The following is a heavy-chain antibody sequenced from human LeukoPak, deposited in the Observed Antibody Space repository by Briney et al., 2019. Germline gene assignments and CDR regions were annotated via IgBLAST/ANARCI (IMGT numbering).Heavy chain of an antibody. CDR3: AGEYYYDSSGYHAYGY. CDR2: INPNSGGT. D-gene: IGHD3-22*01. CDR1: GYTFTGYY. Sequence: GASVKVSCKASGYTFTGYYMHWVRQAPGQGLEWMGWINPNSGGTNYAQKFQGRVTMTRDTSISTAYMELSRLRSDDTAVYYCAGEYYYDSSGYHAYGYWGQGTLVTVSS. J-gene: IGHJ4*02. V-gene: IGHV1-2*02.